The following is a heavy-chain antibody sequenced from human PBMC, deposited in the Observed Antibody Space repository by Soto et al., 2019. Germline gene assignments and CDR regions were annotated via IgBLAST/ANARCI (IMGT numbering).Heavy chain of an antibody. CDR3: APHVSCSGGSCQYDAFAI. D-gene: IGHD2-15*01. V-gene: IGHV3-23*01. J-gene: IGHJ3*02. CDR1: GFTVSMHA. Sequence: GGSPRLSCEGSGFTVSMHAMTWIGQGPGKGPEWVSTITADGGTYYADSVKGRFAMSRDTSESTLYLQMNSLGAEDTAAYYCAPHVSCSGGSCQYDAFAIRGQGTMVSVSS. CDR2: ITADGGT.